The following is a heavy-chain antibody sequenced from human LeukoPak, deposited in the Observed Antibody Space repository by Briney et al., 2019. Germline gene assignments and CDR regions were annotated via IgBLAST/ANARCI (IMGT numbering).Heavy chain of an antibody. V-gene: IGHV4-38-2*02. CDR3: ARDGARAGSIAAADV. Sequence: TSETLSLTCTVSGYSISSGYYWGWIRQPPGKGLEWIGSIYHSGSTYYNPSLKSRVTISVDTSKNQFSLKLSSVTAADTAAYYCARDGARAGSIAAADVWGQGTLVTVSS. D-gene: IGHD6-13*01. CDR1: GYSISSGYY. J-gene: IGHJ4*02. CDR2: IYHSGST.